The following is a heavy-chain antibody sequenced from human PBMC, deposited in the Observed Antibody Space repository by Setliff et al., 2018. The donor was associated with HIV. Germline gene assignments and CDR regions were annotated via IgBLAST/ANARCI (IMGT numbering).Heavy chain of an antibody. CDR1: GGSFSGYY. Sequence: SATLYLTCAVYGGSFSGYYWSWIRQSPGKGLEWIGEINHGGSTNWNPSLKSRVTISGDTSNNHFSLNLRSVTAADTAVYYCARGVGSSGYLYFDYWGQGTLVTV. J-gene: IGHJ4*02. CDR3: ARGVGSSGYLYFDY. CDR2: INHGGST. V-gene: IGHV4-34*01. D-gene: IGHD3-22*01.